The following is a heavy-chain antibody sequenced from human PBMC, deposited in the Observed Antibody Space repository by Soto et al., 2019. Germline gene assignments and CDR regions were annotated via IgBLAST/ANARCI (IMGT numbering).Heavy chain of an antibody. CDR3: TSPRCSSGSGY. CDR2: IRTRANSYVK. D-gene: IGHD6-25*01. CDR1: GFTFSGST. V-gene: IGHV3-73*01. J-gene: IGHJ4*02. Sequence: EVQLVESGGGLVQPGGSLKLSCVASGFTFSGSTMHWVRQASGKGLEWVGRIRTRANSYVKAYAASVKVSITIARADSKQTAYLKMNRQKAEDAAVYSCTSPRCSSGSGYWGQGTLVTVSS.